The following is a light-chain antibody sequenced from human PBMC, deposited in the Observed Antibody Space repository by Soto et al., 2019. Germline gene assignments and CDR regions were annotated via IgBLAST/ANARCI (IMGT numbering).Light chain of an antibody. Sequence: EIVLTQSPATLSLSPGERAALSCGASQSVNNNFFAWYQQIPGQAPRLLIYGASSRASGIPARFSGSGSGTDFTLNISRLEPEDFAVYYCQQYGDSPYTFGQGTKLQIK. CDR3: QQYGDSPYT. CDR2: GAS. V-gene: IGKV3-20*01. J-gene: IGKJ2*01. CDR1: QSVNNNF.